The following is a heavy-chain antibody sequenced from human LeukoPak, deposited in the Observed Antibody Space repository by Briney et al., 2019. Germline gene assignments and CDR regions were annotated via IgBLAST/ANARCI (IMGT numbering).Heavy chain of an antibody. D-gene: IGHD3-10*01. CDR2: IKADGGEK. V-gene: IGHV3-7*01. J-gene: IGHJ3*02. Sequence: GGSLRLSCAASGFTFSTYWMNWFRQTPGKGLEWVAKIKADGGEKDHVASVKGRFTISRDNAKNSLYLQMNSLRVEDTAVYYCARGGLVRGSLNSLTGFDIWGQGTMVTVSS. CDR3: ARGGLVRGSLNSLTGFDI. CDR1: GFTFSTYW.